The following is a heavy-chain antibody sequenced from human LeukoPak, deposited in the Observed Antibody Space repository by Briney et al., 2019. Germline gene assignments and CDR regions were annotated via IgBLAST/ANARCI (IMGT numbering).Heavy chain of an antibody. CDR3: AKDRMVYED. Sequence: GGSLRLSCAASGLTFSSSAISWVRQAPGKGLEWVSAISDNGGKTYYADSVKGRFTISRDNSKNTLYLQMNSLRAEDTAVYYCAKDRMVYEDWGRGTLVTVSS. CDR2: ISDNGGKT. CDR1: GLTFSSSA. D-gene: IGHD2-8*01. V-gene: IGHV3-23*01. J-gene: IGHJ4*02.